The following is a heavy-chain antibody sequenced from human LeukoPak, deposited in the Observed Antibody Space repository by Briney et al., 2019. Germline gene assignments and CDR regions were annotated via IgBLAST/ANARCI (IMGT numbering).Heavy chain of an antibody. CDR3: ASTHYYYYGMDV. V-gene: IGHV1-2*02. Sequence: ASVKVSCKASGYTFTGYYMHWVRQAPGQGVEWMGWINPNSGGTNYAQKFQGRVTMTRDTSISTAYMELSRLRSDDTAVYYCASTHYYYYGMDVWGQGTTVTVSS. CDR1: GYTFTGYY. CDR2: INPNSGGT. J-gene: IGHJ6*02.